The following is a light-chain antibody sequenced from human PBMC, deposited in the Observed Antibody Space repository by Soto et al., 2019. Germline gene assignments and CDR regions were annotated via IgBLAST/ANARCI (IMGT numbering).Light chain of an antibody. CDR2: EVS. V-gene: IGLV2-14*03. CDR3: NSFTTSTTPYV. Sequence: QSVLTQPASVSGSPGQSITISCTGTSSDIGDYNSVSWYQQHPGKAPKLIIYEVSHRPSGVSNRFSGSKSGNTACLTISGLQADDEADYYCNSFTTSTTPYVFGTGTKVTVL. J-gene: IGLJ1*01. CDR1: SSDIGDYNS.